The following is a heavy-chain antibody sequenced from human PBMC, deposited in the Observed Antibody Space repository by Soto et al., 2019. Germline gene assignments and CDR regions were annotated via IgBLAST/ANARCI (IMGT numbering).Heavy chain of an antibody. CDR3: ARDAYEEVVVAATHYYYGMDV. J-gene: IGHJ6*02. CDR1: GFTFSSYA. CDR2: ISYDGSNK. V-gene: IGHV3-30-3*01. D-gene: IGHD2-15*01. Sequence: GGSLRLSCAASGFTFSSYAMHWVRQAPGKGLEWVAVISYDGSNKYYADSVKGRFTISRDNSKNTLYLQMNSLRAEDTAVYYCARDAYEEVVVAATHYYYGMDVWGQGTTVTVSS.